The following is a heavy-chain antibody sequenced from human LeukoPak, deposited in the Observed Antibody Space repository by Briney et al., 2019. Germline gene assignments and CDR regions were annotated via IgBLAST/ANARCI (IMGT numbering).Heavy chain of an antibody. CDR1: GGSFSGYY. V-gene: IGHV4-34*01. CDR2: INHSGST. D-gene: IGHD6-13*01. Sequence: PSETLSLTCAVYGGSFSGYYWSWIRQPPGKGLEWIGEINHSGSTNYNPSLKSRVTISVDTSKNQFSLKLSSVTAADTAVYYCARGRGIAAAGPKHYYYYGMDVWGQGTTVTVSS. CDR3: ARGRGIAAAGPKHYYYYGMDV. J-gene: IGHJ6*02.